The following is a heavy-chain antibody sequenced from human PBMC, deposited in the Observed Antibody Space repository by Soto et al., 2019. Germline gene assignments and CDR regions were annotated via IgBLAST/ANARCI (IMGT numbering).Heavy chain of an antibody. CDR1: GYTFTNYG. Sequence: QVQLVQSGAEVKKPGASVKVSCQASGYTFTNYGISWVRQAPGQGPEWVGWISPYNGDTRYAQNVQGRVTLTTDTSTSAAYMELRSLRSDDTALYYCARRGSNKWDEDFDFWGQGTLVTVSS. J-gene: IGHJ4*02. CDR2: ISPYNGDT. V-gene: IGHV1-18*01. D-gene: IGHD2-15*01. CDR3: ARRGSNKWDEDFDF.